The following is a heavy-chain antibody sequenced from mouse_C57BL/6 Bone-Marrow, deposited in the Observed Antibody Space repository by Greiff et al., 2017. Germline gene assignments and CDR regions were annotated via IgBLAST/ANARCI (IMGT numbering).Heavy chain of an antibody. CDR1: GFNIKDYY. CDR2: IDPEYGET. Sequence: EVQLQQSGAELVKPGASVKLSCTASGFNIKDYYIHWVKQRTEQGLAWIGRIDPEYGETKYAPKFQDKATITADTSSNTAYLQLSSLTSEDTAVYYCTRSLIYYGTNYWGQGTTLTVSS. CDR3: TRSLIYYGTNY. D-gene: IGHD1-1*01. V-gene: IGHV14-2*01. J-gene: IGHJ2*01.